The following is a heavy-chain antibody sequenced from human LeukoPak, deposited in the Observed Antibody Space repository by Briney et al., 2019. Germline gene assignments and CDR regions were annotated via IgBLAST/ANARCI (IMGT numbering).Heavy chain of an antibody. CDR2: ISSSSSYI. J-gene: IGHJ4*02. D-gene: IGHD3-22*01. Sequence: PGGSLRLSCAASGFTFSSYSMNWVRQAPGKGLEWVSSISSSSSYIYYADSVKGRFTISRDNAKNSLYLQMNSLRAEDTAVYYCARALEPPYYYDSSGYILWGQGTLVTVSS. CDR1: GFTFSSYS. V-gene: IGHV3-21*01. CDR3: ARALEPPYYYDSSGYIL.